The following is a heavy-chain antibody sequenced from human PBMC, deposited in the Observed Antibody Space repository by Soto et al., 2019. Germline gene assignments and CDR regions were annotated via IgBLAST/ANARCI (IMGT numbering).Heavy chain of an antibody. V-gene: IGHV1-46*01. CDR2: INPSGGST. J-gene: IGHJ5*02. Sequence: QVQLVQSGAEVKKPGASVKVSCKASGYTFTSYYMHWVRQAPGQGLEWMGIINPSGGSTSYAQKFQGRVTMTRDTSTSTVYMELSSLRSEDTVVYYCARDRSRGYSYGWWFDPWGQGTLVTVSS. CDR1: GYTFTSYY. D-gene: IGHD5-18*01. CDR3: ARDRSRGYSYGWWFDP.